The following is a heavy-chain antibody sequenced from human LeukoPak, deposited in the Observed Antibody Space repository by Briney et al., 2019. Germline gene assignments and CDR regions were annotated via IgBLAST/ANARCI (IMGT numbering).Heavy chain of an antibody. CDR2: MNPNSGNT. CDR3: ARFQAYYYDSSGYYRGDAFDI. J-gene: IGHJ3*02. D-gene: IGHD3-22*01. Sequence: ASVKVSCKASGYTFTSYDINWVREATGQGLEWRGWMNPNSGNTGYAQKFQGRVTITRNTSISTAYMELSSLRSEDTAVYYCARFQAYYYDSSGYYRGDAFDIWGQGTMVTVSS. V-gene: IGHV1-8*03. CDR1: GYTFTSYD.